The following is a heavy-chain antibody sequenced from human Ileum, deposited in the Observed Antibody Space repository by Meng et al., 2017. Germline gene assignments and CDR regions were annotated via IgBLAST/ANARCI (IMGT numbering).Heavy chain of an antibody. CDR1: GGSINSYVW. CDR3: VRNDYCSGGTCYPHFDY. J-gene: IGHJ4*02. V-gene: IGHV4-4*02. D-gene: IGHD2-15*01. CDR2: IYPGGSI. Sequence: QVQLKVSGPGSVKPSGTLSRPCPVSGGSINSYVWWSWVRQAPGKGLEWIGEIYPGGSINYNPSLKSRVTISADTSKNQFSLSLDSVTAADTAVYYCVRNDYCSGGTCYPHFDYWGQGTLVTVSS.